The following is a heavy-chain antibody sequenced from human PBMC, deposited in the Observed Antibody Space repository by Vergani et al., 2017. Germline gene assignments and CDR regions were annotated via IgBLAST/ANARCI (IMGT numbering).Heavy chain of an antibody. CDR2: ISPYNHKT. Sequence: QAQLGQSDSEVKTPGDSVTLSCKTSGYTFVNHPIPWVRQAPGQGLEWMGWISPYNHKTLYSQKVEGRVTMSSDTSSSTVFLELRRLTSDDTAIYYCARSQMATNDFDEWGRGTLVTVSS. CDR1: GYTFVNHP. V-gene: IGHV1-18*04. J-gene: IGHJ4*02. CDR3: ARSQMATNDFDE. D-gene: IGHD5-24*01.